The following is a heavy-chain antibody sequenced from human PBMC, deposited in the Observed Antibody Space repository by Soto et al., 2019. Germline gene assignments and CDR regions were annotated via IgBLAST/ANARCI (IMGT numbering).Heavy chain of an antibody. V-gene: IGHV3-23*01. Sequence: VSLPLSCAAAGFAFSTYAMTGVRQAPGKGLEWVSVISGSGGSSYYAASVRGRFTFAKDNYKNTLFLQMNGLRAEDTAVYYCAKVTKRAAAGRYEYYKYGMDVWGQGTTVTVSS. CDR2: ISGSGGSS. J-gene: IGHJ6*02. CDR3: AKVTKRAAAGRYEYYKYGMDV. D-gene: IGHD6-13*01. CDR1: GFAFSTYA.